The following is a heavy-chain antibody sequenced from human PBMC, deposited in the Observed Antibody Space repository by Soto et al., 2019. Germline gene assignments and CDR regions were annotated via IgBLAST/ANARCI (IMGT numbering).Heavy chain of an antibody. V-gene: IGHV4-61*01. J-gene: IGHJ4*02. Sequence: ASETLSLTCNVSGGSITGDSYYWTWIRQPPGKGLEWLGYISYSGSTNYNPSLKSRVTISVDTSRKQFFLRLTSVTAADTAIYYCARDPCGSDCYSGLDYWGQGSLVTVSS. CDR2: ISYSGST. CDR1: GGSITGDSYY. D-gene: IGHD2-21*02. CDR3: ARDPCGSDCYSGLDY.